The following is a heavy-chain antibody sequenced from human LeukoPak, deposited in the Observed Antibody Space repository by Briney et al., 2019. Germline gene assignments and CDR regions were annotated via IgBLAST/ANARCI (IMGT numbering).Heavy chain of an antibody. J-gene: IGHJ2*01. CDR2: IYYSGST. CDR1: GGSISSGGYY. Sequence: PSETLSLTCTVSGGSISSGGYYWSWIRQHPGKGLEWIGYIYYSGSTYYNPSLKSRVTISVDTSKNQFSLKLSSVTAADTAVYYCARGGYYYDSSGYYTPHLYFDLWGRGTLVTVSS. CDR3: ARGGYYYDSSGYYTPHLYFDL. D-gene: IGHD3-22*01. V-gene: IGHV4-31*03.